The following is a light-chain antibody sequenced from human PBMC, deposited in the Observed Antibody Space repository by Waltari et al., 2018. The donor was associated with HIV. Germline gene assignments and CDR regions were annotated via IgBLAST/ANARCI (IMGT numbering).Light chain of an antibody. CDR1: NSDVGSYDL. CDR3: CSYAGRHTFVV. V-gene: IGLV2-23*02. J-gene: IGLJ2*01. CDR2: EVT. Sequence: QSALTQPASVSGSPGQSVTISCAGSNSDVGSYDLVSWYQHHPGKAPKRLIYEVTKRPSGFANRVSGSKSGNTASLTISVLQAEDEADYYCCSYAGRHTFVVFGGGTKLTVL.